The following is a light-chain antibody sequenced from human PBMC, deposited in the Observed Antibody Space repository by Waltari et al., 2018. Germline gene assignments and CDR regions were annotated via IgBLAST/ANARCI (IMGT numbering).Light chain of an antibody. CDR1: QGMSSY. CDR2: SAS. Sequence: IQLTQSPSSLSASVGDRVTITCRACQGMSSYLAWYQQKPGKAPKLLIYSASTLQSGVPSRFSGSGSGTDFTLTINSLQPEDFATYYCQQLNSYPLLTFGGGTKVEIK. V-gene: IGKV1-9*01. J-gene: IGKJ4*01. CDR3: QQLNSYPLLT.